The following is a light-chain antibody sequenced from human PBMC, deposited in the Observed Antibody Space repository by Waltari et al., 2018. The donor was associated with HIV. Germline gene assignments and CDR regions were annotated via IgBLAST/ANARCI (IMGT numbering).Light chain of an antibody. CDR2: VDR. J-gene: IGLJ1*01. V-gene: IGLV2-23*01. Sequence: QSALTQPASVSGPPGQSFIICCSGTDVGYYNLVSWYQHHPCKDNKLNIYVDRKRPSGVSNRFSGSKSGDMVALTISGLQAEDEAEYHCCSYAGSRTRVFGTGTTVTVL. CDR3: CSYAGSRTRV. CDR1: DVGYYNL.